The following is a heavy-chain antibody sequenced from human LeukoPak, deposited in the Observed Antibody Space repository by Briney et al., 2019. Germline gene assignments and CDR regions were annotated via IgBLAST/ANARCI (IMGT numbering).Heavy chain of an antibody. CDR3: ASIYSPLYVFYYGMDV. J-gene: IGHJ6*02. V-gene: IGHV3-21*01. CDR1: GFTFSSYS. Sequence: GSLRLSCAASGFTFSSYSMNWVRQAPGKGLEWVSSISSSSSYIYYADSVKGRFTISRDNAKNSLYLQMNSLRAEDTAVYYCASIYSPLYVFYYGMDVWGQGTTVTVSS. CDR2: ISSSSSYI. D-gene: IGHD2-15*01.